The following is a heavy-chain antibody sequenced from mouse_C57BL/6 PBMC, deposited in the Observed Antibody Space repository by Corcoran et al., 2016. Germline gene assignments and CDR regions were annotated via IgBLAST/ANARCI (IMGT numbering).Heavy chain of an antibody. CDR1: GYTFTDYN. D-gene: IGHD1-1*01. Sequence: EVQLQQSGPELVKPGASVKIPCKASGYTFTDYNMDWVKQSHGKSLEWIGDINPNNGGTIYNQKFKGKATLTVDKSSSTAYMELRSLTSEDTAVYYCARLGYGSSYAWFAYWGQGTLVTVSA. V-gene: IGHV1-18*01. CDR3: ARLGYGSSYAWFAY. J-gene: IGHJ3*01. CDR2: INPNNGGT.